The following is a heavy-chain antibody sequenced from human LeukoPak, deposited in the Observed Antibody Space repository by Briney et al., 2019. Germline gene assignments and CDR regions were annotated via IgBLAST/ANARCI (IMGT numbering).Heavy chain of an antibody. Sequence: ASVKVSCKASGYTFTGYYMHWVRQAPGQGLEWMGWINPNSGGTNYAQKFQGRVTMTRDTSISTAYMELSRLRSDDTAVYYCARATAARTAVDRFDYWGQGTLVTVSS. D-gene: IGHD6-6*01. CDR2: INPNSGGT. J-gene: IGHJ4*02. CDR1: GYTFTGYY. V-gene: IGHV1-2*02. CDR3: ARATAARTAVDRFDY.